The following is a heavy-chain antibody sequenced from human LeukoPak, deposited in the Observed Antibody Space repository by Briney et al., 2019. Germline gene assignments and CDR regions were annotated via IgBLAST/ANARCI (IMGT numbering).Heavy chain of an antibody. CDR2: IKEDGSIE. D-gene: IGHD5-12*01. V-gene: IGHV3-7*01. J-gene: IGHJ5*02. CDR3: VSQQVAPP. CDR1: GFTFSHYW. Sequence: GGSLRLSCVASGFTFSHYWMSWVRQAPGKGLEWVANIKEDGSIEDYVDSVKGRFTVSRDNAKNSLYLEMNSLRVEDTAVYYCVSQQVAPPWGQGTLAIVSS.